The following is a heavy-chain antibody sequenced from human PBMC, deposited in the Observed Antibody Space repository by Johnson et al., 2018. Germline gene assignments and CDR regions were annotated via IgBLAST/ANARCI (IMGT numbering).Heavy chain of an antibody. CDR2: ISSSSSYI. J-gene: IGHJ3*02. Sequence: VRLVQAGGGLVEPGGSLRLSCAASGFTFRSYSMNWVRQAPGKGLEWVSSISSSSSYIYYADSVKGRFPLSRDNAKNSLYRQMNSLREEDTAVYYCARREWLGAGTSAFDIWGQGTVVTSSS. CDR3: ARREWLGAGTSAFDI. D-gene: IGHD3-10*01. CDR1: GFTFRSYS. V-gene: IGHV3-21*01.